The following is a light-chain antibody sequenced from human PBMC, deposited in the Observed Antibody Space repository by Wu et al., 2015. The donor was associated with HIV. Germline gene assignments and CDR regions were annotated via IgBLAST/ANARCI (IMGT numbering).Light chain of an antibody. V-gene: IGKV3-20*01. CDR2: GAS. CDR3: QVYGTSSYT. Sequence: EIVLTQSPGTLSLSPGERATLSCRVSQSISSGYLAWYQQKPGQAPRLLIYGASSRATGIPDRFSGTGSGTDFTLTISRLEPEDFAVYYCQVYGTSSYTFGQGTKLEIK. CDR1: QSISSGY. J-gene: IGKJ2*01.